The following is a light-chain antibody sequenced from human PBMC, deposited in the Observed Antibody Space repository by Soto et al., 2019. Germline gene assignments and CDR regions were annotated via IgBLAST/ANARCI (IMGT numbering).Light chain of an antibody. CDR3: AAWDVSLSGHGL. J-gene: IGLJ2*01. CDR2: RND. Sequence: QSVLTQPPSASGTPGQRVTISCSGSSSNIGSHYVYWYQQLPGTTPKLLIYRNDQRPSGVPDRFSGSKSGTSASLAISGLRSEDEADYYCAAWDVSLSGHGLFGGGTQLTVL. V-gene: IGLV1-47*01. CDR1: SSNIGSHY.